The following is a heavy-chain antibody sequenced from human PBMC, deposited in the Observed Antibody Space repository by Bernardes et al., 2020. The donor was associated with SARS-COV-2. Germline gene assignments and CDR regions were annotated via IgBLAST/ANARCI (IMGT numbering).Heavy chain of an antibody. CDR1: GGSISSGDYY. V-gene: IGHV4-61*08. Sequence: SETLSLTCTVSGGSISSGDYYWSWIRQPPGKGLEWIGYISYSGSTNYNPSLKSRVTISLDTSKNQFSLKLSSVTAADTAVYYCARGSGAARPQFDYWGQGSLVTVSS. CDR2: ISYSGST. J-gene: IGHJ4*02. D-gene: IGHD6-6*01. CDR3: ARGSGAARPQFDY.